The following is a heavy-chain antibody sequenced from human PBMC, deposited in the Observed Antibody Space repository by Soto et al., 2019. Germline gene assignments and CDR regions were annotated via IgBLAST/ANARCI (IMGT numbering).Heavy chain of an antibody. CDR2: INAGNGNT. J-gene: IGHJ6*03. Sequence: EASVKVSCKASGYTFTSYAMHWVRQAPGQRLEWMGWINAGNGNTKYSQKFQGRVTITRDTSASTAYMELSSLRSEDTAVYYCASSYTIFGVVITPYYYYMDVWGKGTTVTVSS. D-gene: IGHD3-3*01. CDR1: GYTFTSYA. CDR3: ASSYTIFGVVITPYYYYMDV. V-gene: IGHV1-3*01.